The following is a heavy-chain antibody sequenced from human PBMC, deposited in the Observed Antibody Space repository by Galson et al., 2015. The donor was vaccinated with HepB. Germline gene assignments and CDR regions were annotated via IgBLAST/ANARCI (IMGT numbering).Heavy chain of an antibody. CDR1: GFTFSSYA. D-gene: IGHD6-19*01. CDR2: ISGSGGST. J-gene: IGHJ4*02. CDR3: AKDGSIAVAGGFDY. Sequence: SLRLSCAASGFTFSSYAMSRVRQAPGKGLEWVSAISGSGGSTYYADSVKGRFTISRDNSKNTLYLQMNSLRAEDTAVYYCAKDGSIAVAGGFDYWGQGTLVTVSS. V-gene: IGHV3-23*01.